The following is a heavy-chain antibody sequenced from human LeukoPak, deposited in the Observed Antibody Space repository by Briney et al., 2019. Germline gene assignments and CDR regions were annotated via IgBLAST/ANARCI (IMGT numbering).Heavy chain of an antibody. CDR1: GFTFDDYG. V-gene: IGHV3-20*01. Sequence: GGSLRLSCAASGFTFDDYGMSRVRQAPGKGLGWVSGINWNGGSTGYADSVKGRFTISRDNAKNSLYLQMNSLRAEDTALYHCARSSYSSGFNDAFDIWGQGTMVTVSS. J-gene: IGHJ3*02. CDR3: ARSSYSSGFNDAFDI. CDR2: INWNGGST. D-gene: IGHD6-19*01.